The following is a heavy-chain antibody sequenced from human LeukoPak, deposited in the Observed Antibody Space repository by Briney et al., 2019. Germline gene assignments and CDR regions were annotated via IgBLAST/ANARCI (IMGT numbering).Heavy chain of an antibody. Sequence: GGSLRLSCAASAFTFSSYWMSWVRQAPGKGLEWVANIKEDGSEQYYVDSLKGRFTISRDNAKNSLYLQMNSLRAEDTAVYYCVRDSYSRDLNYWGQGTLVTVSS. CDR1: AFTFSSYW. V-gene: IGHV3-7*01. CDR2: IKEDGSEQ. J-gene: IGHJ4*02. D-gene: IGHD3-22*01. CDR3: VRDSYSRDLNY.